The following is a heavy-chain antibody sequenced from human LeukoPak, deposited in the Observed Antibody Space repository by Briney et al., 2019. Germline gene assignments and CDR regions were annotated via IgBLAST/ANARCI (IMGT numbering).Heavy chain of an antibody. CDR1: GYTFTGYY. Sequence: GASVKVSCKASGYTFTGYYMHWVRQAPGQGLEWMGGIIPIFGTANYAQKFQGRVTITTDESTSTAYMELSSLRSEDTAVYYCARSAYGSGSYYIPYYYMDVWGKGTTVTVSS. CDR2: IIPIFGTA. J-gene: IGHJ6*03. D-gene: IGHD3-10*01. V-gene: IGHV1-69*05. CDR3: ARSAYGSGSYYIPYYYMDV.